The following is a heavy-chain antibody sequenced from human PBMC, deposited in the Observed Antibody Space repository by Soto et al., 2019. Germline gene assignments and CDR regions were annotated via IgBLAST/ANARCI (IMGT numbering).Heavy chain of an antibody. V-gene: IGHV3-53*01. J-gene: IGHJ4*02. CDR3: ARQAVGATRGGFDY. CDR2: IYSGGDT. Sequence: EVQLVESGGGLIQPGGSLRLSCAASGLTVSNNYMGWVRQAQGKGLEWVSAIYSGGDTNYADSVKGRVTISRDNSKNTLFLQMNSLRAEDTAVYYCARQAVGATRGGFDYWGQGTLVTVSS. D-gene: IGHD1-26*01. CDR1: GLTVSNNY.